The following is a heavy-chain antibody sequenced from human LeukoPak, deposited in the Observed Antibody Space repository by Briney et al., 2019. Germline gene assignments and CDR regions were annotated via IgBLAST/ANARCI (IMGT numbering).Heavy chain of an antibody. CDR2: IYHSGTT. CDR1: GYSISSDNY. V-gene: IGHV4-38-2*02. J-gene: IGHJ4*02. CDR3: AGDGVFQRPDFDY. Sequence: PSETLSLTCAVSGYSISSDNYWAWIRQPPGKGLEWIGSIYHSGTTYYNPSLKSRVTISVDTSKNQFSLKLGSVTAADTAFYYCAGDGVFQRPDFDYWGQGTLVTVSS.